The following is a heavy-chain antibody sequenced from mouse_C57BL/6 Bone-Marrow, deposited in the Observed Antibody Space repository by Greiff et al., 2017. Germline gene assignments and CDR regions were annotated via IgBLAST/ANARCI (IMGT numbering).Heavy chain of an antibody. Sequence: ESGPGLVKPSQSLSLTCSVTGYSITSGYYWNWIRQFPGNKLEWMGYICYDGSNNYNPSLKNRISITRDTSKNQFFLKLNSVTTEDTATYYCAREWIYYYGGFAYWGQGTLVTVSA. V-gene: IGHV3-6*01. CDR3: AREWIYYYGGFAY. J-gene: IGHJ3*01. CDR1: GYSITSGYY. D-gene: IGHD1-1*01. CDR2: ICYDGSN.